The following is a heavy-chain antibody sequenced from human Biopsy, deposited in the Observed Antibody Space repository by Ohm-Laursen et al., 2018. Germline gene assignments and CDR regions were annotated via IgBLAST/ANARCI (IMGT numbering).Heavy chain of an antibody. Sequence: SVTASCKASGGTFTNHAVGWVRQAPGQGLEWVGSSIPLFNTANYADKFQGRVTLTADKSTTTAYMELSSLRSEDTAIYYCARFPLGAYDDSGSYRAVEHWYFDLWGRGTLATVSS. CDR1: GGTFTNHA. D-gene: IGHD3-22*01. V-gene: IGHV1-69*06. CDR3: ARFPLGAYDDSGSYRAVEHWYFDL. CDR2: SIPLFNTA. J-gene: IGHJ2*01.